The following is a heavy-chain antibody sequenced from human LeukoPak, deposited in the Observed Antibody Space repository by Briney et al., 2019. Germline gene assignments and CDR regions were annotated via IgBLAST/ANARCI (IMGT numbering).Heavy chain of an antibody. CDR2: ISAYNGNT. CDR3: AAGGGGATTH. D-gene: IGHD1-26*01. CDR1: GYTFTSYA. V-gene: IGHV1-18*01. Sequence: ASVKVSCKASGYTFTSYAMHWVRQAPGQRLEWMGWISAYNGNTNYAQKLQGRVTMTTDTSTSTAYMELRSLRSDDTAVYYCAAGGGGATTHWGQGTLVTVSS. J-gene: IGHJ4*02.